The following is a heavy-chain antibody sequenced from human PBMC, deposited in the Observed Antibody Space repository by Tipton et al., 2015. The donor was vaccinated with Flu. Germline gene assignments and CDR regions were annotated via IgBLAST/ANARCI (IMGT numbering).Heavy chain of an antibody. D-gene: IGHD2/OR15-2a*01. CDR3: ARDFPSMGYWYFDL. CDR2: IYTSGST. CDR1: GFTFGDYA. J-gene: IGHJ2*01. Sequence: LRLSCAASGFTFGDYAMHWVRQAPGKGLEWIGRIYTSGSTNYNPSLKSRVTISVDTSKNQFSLKLSSVAAADTAVYYCARDFPSMGYWYFDLWGRGTLVTVSS. V-gene: IGHV4-4*08.